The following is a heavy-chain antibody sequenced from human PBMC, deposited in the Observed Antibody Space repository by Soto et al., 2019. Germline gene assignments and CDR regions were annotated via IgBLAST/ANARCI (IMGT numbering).Heavy chain of an antibody. CDR2: IYYSGST. CDR1: GGSISSYY. V-gene: IGHV4-59*08. Sequence: SETLSLTCTVSGGSISSYYWSWIRQPPGKGLEWIGYIYYSGSTNYNPSLKSRVTISVDTSKNQFSLKLSSVTTADTAVYYCARRSGSCFDYWGQGTLVTVSS. J-gene: IGHJ4*02. CDR3: ARRSGSCFDY. D-gene: IGHD7-27*01.